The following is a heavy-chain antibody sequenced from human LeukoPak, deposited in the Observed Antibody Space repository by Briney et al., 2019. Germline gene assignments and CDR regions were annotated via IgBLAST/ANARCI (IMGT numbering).Heavy chain of an antibody. CDR2: VSETGGDV. CDR1: GFTFSNYS. Sequence: GGSLRLSCAASGFTFSNYSMSWVRQAPGKGLEWVSSVSETGGDVFYADSVKGRFTISRHNSKNTLYLQMNSLRAEDTAVYYCARASQPAGDILTGYYFDYWGQGTLVTVSS. D-gene: IGHD3-9*01. CDR3: ARASQPAGDILTGYYFDY. J-gene: IGHJ4*02. V-gene: IGHV3-23*01.